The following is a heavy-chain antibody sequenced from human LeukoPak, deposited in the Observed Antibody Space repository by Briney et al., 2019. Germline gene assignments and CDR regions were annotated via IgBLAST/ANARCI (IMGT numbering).Heavy chain of an antibody. CDR3: ARDLTRTDN. Sequence: GRSLRLSWAASGFMFDDYGMSWVRQAPGKGLEWVSGINWSGGRTGYGGSLKGRFTISRDNAKNTLYLQMNSLRAEDTALYYCARDLTRTDNWGQGTLVTVSS. CDR2: INWSGGRT. CDR1: GFMFDDYG. D-gene: IGHD1/OR15-1a*01. V-gene: IGHV3-20*04. J-gene: IGHJ4*02.